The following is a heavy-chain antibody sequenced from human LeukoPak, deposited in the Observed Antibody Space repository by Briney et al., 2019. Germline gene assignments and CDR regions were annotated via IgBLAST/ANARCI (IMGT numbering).Heavy chain of an antibody. CDR2: IIPILGIA. D-gene: IGHD7-27*01. J-gene: IGHJ4*02. Sequence: SVKVSCKASGGTFSSYAISWVRQAPGQGLEWMGRIIPILGIANYAQKFQGRVTITADKSTSTAYMELSSLRSEDTAVYYCARDRVGKPYYFDYWGQGTLVTVSS. CDR1: GGTFSSYA. V-gene: IGHV1-69*04. CDR3: ARDRVGKPYYFDY.